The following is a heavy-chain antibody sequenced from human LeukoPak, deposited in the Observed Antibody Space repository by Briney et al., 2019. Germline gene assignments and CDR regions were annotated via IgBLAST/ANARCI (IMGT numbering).Heavy chain of an antibody. CDR3: ARVSMGELSLSTYYFDY. Sequence: KPSETLSLTCTVSGGSISSYYWSWIRRPAGKGLEWIGRIYTSGSTNYNPSLKSRVTMSVDTSKNQFSLKLSSVTAADTAVYYCARVSMGELSLSTYYFDYWGQGTLVTVSS. V-gene: IGHV4-4*07. CDR1: GGSISSYY. D-gene: IGHD3-16*02. CDR2: IYTSGST. J-gene: IGHJ4*02.